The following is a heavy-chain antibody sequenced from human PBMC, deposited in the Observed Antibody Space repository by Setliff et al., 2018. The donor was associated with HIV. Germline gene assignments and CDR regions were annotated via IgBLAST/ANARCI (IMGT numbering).Heavy chain of an antibody. Sequence: GESLKISCAASGFTFSSYWMHWVRQAPGKGLMWVSRISGDGTTRRYADSVQGRFIISRDNSKNTMYLEMNSLRVDDTAVYYCARDRYSYGRPNYYYGMDVWGQGTTVTVSS. CDR1: GFTFSSYW. J-gene: IGHJ6*02. V-gene: IGHV3-74*01. CDR3: ARDRYSYGRPNYYYGMDV. CDR2: ISGDGTTR. D-gene: IGHD5-18*01.